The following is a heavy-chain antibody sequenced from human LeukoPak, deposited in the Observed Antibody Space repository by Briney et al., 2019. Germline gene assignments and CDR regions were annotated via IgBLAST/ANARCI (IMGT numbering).Heavy chain of an antibody. CDR1: GFTFSASA. CDR2: IRSTANNYAT. Sequence: GGSLRLSCAVSGFTFSASAIHWVRQASGKGLEWVGLIRSTANNYATAYGASLKGRFTISRDDSKNTAYLQMSSLETEDTAVYYCTRRGDGHYDSSGGDFWGQGTLVTVSS. D-gene: IGHD3-22*01. J-gene: IGHJ4*02. CDR3: TRRGDGHYDSSGGDF. V-gene: IGHV3-73*01.